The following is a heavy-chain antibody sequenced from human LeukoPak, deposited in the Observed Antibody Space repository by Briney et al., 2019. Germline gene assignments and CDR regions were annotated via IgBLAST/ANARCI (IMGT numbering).Heavy chain of an antibody. CDR3: AKELSTAGL. V-gene: IGHV3-23*01. Sequence: GGSLRLSCAAAGVTFSNYAMNLVRQAPGKGLEWVSGITGSSGGTFYADSVKGRFTISRDNSKNTLYLQMNSLRAEDTAVYYCAKELSTAGLWGQGTMVTVSS. J-gene: IGHJ3*01. D-gene: IGHD6-6*01. CDR2: ITGSSGGT. CDR1: GVTFSNYA.